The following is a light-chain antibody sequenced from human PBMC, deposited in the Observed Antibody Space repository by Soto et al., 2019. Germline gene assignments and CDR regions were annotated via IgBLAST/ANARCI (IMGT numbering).Light chain of an antibody. Sequence: DIQMTQSPSTLSASVGDGVTITCRASQSIGSGLAWYQQKPGKAPQLLIYKATNLQGGVPSRFSGSGSGTDYSLTISSLQPVDSATYYCQQYNDFQYTFGQGTKLEI. CDR1: QSIGSG. CDR2: KAT. J-gene: IGKJ2*01. CDR3: QQYNDFQYT. V-gene: IGKV1-5*03.